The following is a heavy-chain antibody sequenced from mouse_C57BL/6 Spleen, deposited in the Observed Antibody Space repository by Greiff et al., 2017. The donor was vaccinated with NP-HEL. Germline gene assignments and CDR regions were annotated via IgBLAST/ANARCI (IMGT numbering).Heavy chain of an antibody. CDR2: INPNNGGT. CDR1: GYTFTDYN. V-gene: IGHV1-18*01. Sequence: EVKLVESGPELVKPGASVKIPCKASGYTFTDYNMDWVKQSHGKSLEWIGDINPNNGGTIYNQKFKGKATLTVDKSSSTSYMKLRILTSENAAVYYYARKYYGSSYIRDYFDYWGQGTTLTVSS. CDR3: ARKYYGSSYIRDYFDY. J-gene: IGHJ2*01. D-gene: IGHD1-1*01.